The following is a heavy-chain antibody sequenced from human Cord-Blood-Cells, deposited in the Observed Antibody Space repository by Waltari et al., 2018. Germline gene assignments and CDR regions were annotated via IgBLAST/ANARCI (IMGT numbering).Heavy chain of an antibody. CDR2: INQSVST. CDR1: GWSFSGHS. D-gene: IGHD4-4*01. V-gene: IGHV4-34*01. J-gene: IGHJ3*02. Sequence: QVQLQQWGAAQLRPSETLSLTGPADGWSFSGHSRTMIGQPPGKGLEWIGEINQSVSTNYNPSLKSRVTISVDTSKNQFSLKLSSVTAADTAVYYCARGVTVTRNAFDIWGQGTMVTVSS. CDR3: ARGVTVTRNAFDI.